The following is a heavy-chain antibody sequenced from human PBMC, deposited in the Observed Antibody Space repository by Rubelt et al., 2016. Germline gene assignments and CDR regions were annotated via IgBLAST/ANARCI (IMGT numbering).Heavy chain of an antibody. V-gene: IGHV1-3*01. D-gene: IGHD2-15*01. CDR3: ARADTITPPDCSGGSCYSPFDY. Sequence: VRQAPGQRLEWMGWINAGNGNTKYSQKFQGRVTITRDTSASTAYMELSSLRSEDTAVYYCARADTITPPDCSGGSCYSPFDYWGQGTLVTVSS. J-gene: IGHJ4*02. CDR2: INAGNGNT.